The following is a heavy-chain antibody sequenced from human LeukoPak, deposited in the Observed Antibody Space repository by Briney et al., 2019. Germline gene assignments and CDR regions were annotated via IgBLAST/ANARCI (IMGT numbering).Heavy chain of an antibody. CDR3: ARGIAVAGYYGMDV. CDR1: EFTFSDYG. V-gene: IGHV3-33*01. J-gene: IGHJ6*02. Sequence: GGSLRLSCAASEFTFSDYGMHWVRQAPGKGLEWVAVIWYDGSNKYYADSVKGRFTISRDNSKNTLYLQMNSLRAEDTAVYYCARGIAVAGYYGMDVWGQGTTVTVSS. D-gene: IGHD6-19*01. CDR2: IWYDGSNK.